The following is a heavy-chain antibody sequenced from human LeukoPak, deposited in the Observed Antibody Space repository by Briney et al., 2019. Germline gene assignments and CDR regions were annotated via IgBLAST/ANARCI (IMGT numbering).Heavy chain of an antibody. J-gene: IGHJ3*02. CDR1: GYTFASYD. CDR3: ARGGQLGATDAFDI. CDR2: MNPNSGNT. Sequence: GASVKVSCKASGYTFASYDINWVRQATGQGLEWMGWMNPNSGNTGYAQKFQGRVTITRNTSISTAYMELSSLRSEDTAVYYCARGGQLGATDAFDIWGQGAMVTVSS. V-gene: IGHV1-8*03. D-gene: IGHD6-6*01.